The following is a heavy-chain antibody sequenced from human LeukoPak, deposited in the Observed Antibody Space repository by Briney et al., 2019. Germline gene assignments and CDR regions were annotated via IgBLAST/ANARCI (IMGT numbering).Heavy chain of an antibody. CDR1: GFAFSVYW. CDR2: IKQDGSEK. J-gene: IGHJ4*02. V-gene: IGHV3-7*01. D-gene: IGHD5-18*01. Sequence: QSGGSLRLSCAASGFAFSVYWMSWVRQAPGKGLEWVANIKQDGSEKYYVDSVKGRFTISRDNARNSLYLQMNSLRAEDTAVYYCAKDAENTAMVNWGQGTLVTVSS. CDR3: AKDAENTAMVN.